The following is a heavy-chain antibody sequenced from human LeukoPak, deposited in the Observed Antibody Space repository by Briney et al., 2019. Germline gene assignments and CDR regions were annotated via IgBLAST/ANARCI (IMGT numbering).Heavy chain of an antibody. J-gene: IGHJ4*02. V-gene: IGHV3-74*01. CDR2: FDAEDTLT. Sequence: GGSLRLSCTVSGFELSSYWMHWVRHSPGKGLVCVSTFDAEDTLTRYADSVKGRFTISRDNAKNTLYLQMNSLRAEDTALYYGAKVRLRLGELSLYLDYWGQGTLVTVSS. CDR1: GFELSSYW. D-gene: IGHD3-16*02. CDR3: AKVRLRLGELSLYLDY.